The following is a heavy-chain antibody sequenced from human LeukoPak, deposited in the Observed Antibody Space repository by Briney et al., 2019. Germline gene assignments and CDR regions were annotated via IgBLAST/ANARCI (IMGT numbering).Heavy chain of an antibody. CDR2: INHSGST. J-gene: IGHJ4*02. CDR3: ASSTTGTKHRLSYLRLNY. D-gene: IGHD1-7*01. Sequence: SETLSLTCAVYGRSFSGYYWSWIRQPPGTGLEWIGDINHSGSTNYNPSLKSRVTISVDTSKNQFSLKLSSVTAADTAVYYCASSTTGTKHRLSYLRLNYWGQGTLVTVSS. V-gene: IGHV4-34*01. CDR1: GRSFSGYY.